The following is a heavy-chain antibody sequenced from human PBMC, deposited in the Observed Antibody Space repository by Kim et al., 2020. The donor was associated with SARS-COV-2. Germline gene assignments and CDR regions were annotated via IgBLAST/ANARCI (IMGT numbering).Heavy chain of an antibody. V-gene: IGHV3-23*01. CDR1: GFTFSSYA. D-gene: IGHD3-16*01. CDR2: ISGSGGST. J-gene: IGHJ3*02. CDR3: AKDLGKGVDAFDI. Sequence: GGSLRLSCAASGFTFSSYAMSWVRQAPGKGLEWVSAISGSGGSTYYADSVKGRFTISRDNSKNTLFLQMNSLRAEDTAVYYCAKDLGKGVDAFDIWGQGKMVTVSS.